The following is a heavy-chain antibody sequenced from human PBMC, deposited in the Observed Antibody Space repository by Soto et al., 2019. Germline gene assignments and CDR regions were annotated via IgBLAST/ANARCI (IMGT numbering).Heavy chain of an antibody. Sequence: EVQLVESGGGLIQPGGSLKLSCAASGLTVSANYMSWVRQAPGKGLEWVSVIYNDGNTYYADSVKGRFAISRDASKNTLYLQMDSLRAEDTAVYYCVRPFPSGRNCGMDVWGQGTTVTVSS. CDR3: VRPFPSGRNCGMDV. D-gene: IGHD3-10*01. J-gene: IGHJ6*02. CDR1: GLTVSANY. V-gene: IGHV3-53*01. CDR2: IYNDGNT.